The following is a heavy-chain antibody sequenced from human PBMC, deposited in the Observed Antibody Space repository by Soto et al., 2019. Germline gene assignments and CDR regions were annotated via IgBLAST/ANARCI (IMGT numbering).Heavy chain of an antibody. D-gene: IGHD1-7*01. Sequence: GESLKISCKGSGYSFTSYWISWVRQMPGKGLEWMGRIDPSDSYTNYSPSFQGHVTISADKSISTAYLQWSSLKASDTVMYYCARPETGTTRYYYGMDVWGQGTTVTVSS. CDR3: ARPETGTTRYYYGMDV. J-gene: IGHJ6*02. V-gene: IGHV5-10-1*01. CDR2: IDPSDSYT. CDR1: GYSFTSYW.